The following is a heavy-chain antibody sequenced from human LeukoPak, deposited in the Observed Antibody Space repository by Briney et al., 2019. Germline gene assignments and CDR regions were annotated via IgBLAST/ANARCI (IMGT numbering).Heavy chain of an antibody. V-gene: IGHV1-8*01. Sequence: ASVTVSCKASGYTFTSYDINWVRQATGQGLEWMGWTNPNSGNTGYAQKFQGRVTMTRNTSISTAYMELSSLRSEDTAVYYCARLPRRITIFGVVKGSYYYMDVWGKGTTVTVSS. D-gene: IGHD3-3*01. CDR2: TNPNSGNT. CDR1: GYTFTSYD. CDR3: ARLPRRITIFGVVKGSYYYMDV. J-gene: IGHJ6*03.